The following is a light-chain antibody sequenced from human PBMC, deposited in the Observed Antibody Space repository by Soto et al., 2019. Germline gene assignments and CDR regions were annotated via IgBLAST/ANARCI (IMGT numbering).Light chain of an antibody. J-gene: IGLJ1*01. Sequence: QSVLTQPASVSGSPGQSITISCTGTSNDVGGYNYVSWYQQHPGKAPKVIIYDVNYRPSGVSDRFSGFKSGNTASLTISGLQAEDEADYYCSSYTTSSLYVFGTGTKVTVL. CDR1: SNDVGGYNY. CDR2: DVN. V-gene: IGLV2-14*01. CDR3: SSYTTSSLYV.